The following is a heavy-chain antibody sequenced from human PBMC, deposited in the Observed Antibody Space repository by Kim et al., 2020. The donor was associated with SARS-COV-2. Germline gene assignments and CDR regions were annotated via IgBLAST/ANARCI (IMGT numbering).Heavy chain of an antibody. CDR1: GHFFTRDS. CDR2: IDCGNGNT. Sequence: ASVKVSCKTSGHFFTRDSIHWVRQAPGQGLEWMGGIDCGNGNTIYSQKFQGRVTFTTDTSASTAYMELSFLRSEDSAVYYCLGGFYFDYWGQGTRVTDSS. J-gene: IGHJ4*02. V-gene: IGHV1-3*01. CDR3: LGGFYFDY. D-gene: IGHD3-16*01.